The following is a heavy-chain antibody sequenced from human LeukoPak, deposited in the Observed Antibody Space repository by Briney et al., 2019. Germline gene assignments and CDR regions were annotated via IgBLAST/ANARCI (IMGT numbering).Heavy chain of an antibody. Sequence: GGSLRLSCAASGFTLSDYYMNWIRQAPGKGLEWVSYISSGSSYTNYADSVKGRFTISRDNAKNSLYLHMNSLRAEDTAVYYCAGTPEGENSYGYSGNFDYWGQGTLVTVSS. CDR2: ISSGSSYT. V-gene: IGHV3-11*06. J-gene: IGHJ4*02. CDR3: AGTPEGENSYGYSGNFDY. CDR1: GFTLSDYY. D-gene: IGHD5-18*01.